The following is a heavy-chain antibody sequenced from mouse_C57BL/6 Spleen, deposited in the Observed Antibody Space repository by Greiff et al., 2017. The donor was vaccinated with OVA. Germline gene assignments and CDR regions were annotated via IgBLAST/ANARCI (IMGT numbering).Heavy chain of an antibody. CDR3: ARDDFAY. J-gene: IGHJ3*01. CDR2: INYDGSST. V-gene: IGHV5-16*01. CDR1: GFTFSDYY. Sequence: EVMLMESEGGLVQPGSSLKLSCTASGFTFSDYYMAWVRQVPEKGLEWVANINYDGSSTYYLDSLKSRFIISRDNAKNILYLQMSSLKSEDTATYYCARDDFAYWGQGTLVTVSA.